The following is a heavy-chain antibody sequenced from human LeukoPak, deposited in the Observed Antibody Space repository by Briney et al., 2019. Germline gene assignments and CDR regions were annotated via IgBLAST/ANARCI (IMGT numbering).Heavy chain of an antibody. V-gene: IGHV1-2*02. Sequence: ASVKVSCKASGYTFPGYYVHWVRQAPGQGLEWMGWINPNNGGTNYAQKFQGRVTMTRDTSINTAYMDLSRLTFDDTAVYYCARYSGYEVAFDYWAQGTLVTVSS. D-gene: IGHD5-12*01. J-gene: IGHJ4*02. CDR1: GYTFPGYY. CDR3: ARYSGYEVAFDY. CDR2: INPNNGGT.